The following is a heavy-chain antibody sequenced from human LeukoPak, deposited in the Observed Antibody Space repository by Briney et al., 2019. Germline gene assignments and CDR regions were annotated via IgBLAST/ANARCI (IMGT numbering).Heavy chain of an antibody. Sequence: GGSLRLSCAASGSTLSSYWMSWVRQAPGKGLEWVANIKQDGSDKCYVDSVKGRFTISRDNAKNLLYLQMNSLRAEDTAVYYCARYSGYGGAEYFQHWGQGTLVTVSS. D-gene: IGHD5-12*01. CDR1: GSTLSSYW. J-gene: IGHJ1*01. CDR3: ARYSGYGGAEYFQH. V-gene: IGHV3-7*03. CDR2: IKQDGSDK.